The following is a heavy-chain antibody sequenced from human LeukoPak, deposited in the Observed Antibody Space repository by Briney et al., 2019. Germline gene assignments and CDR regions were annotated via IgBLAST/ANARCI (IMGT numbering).Heavy chain of an antibody. Sequence: SVKVSCKASGGTFSSYAISWVRQAPGQGLEWMGGIIPIFGTANYAQKFQGRVTITADESTSTAYMELSSLRSEDTAVYYCARVIVSYYYYYYMDVWGKGTTVTVSS. CDR2: IIPIFGTA. CDR3: ARVIVSYYYYYYMDV. V-gene: IGHV1-69*13. J-gene: IGHJ6*03. D-gene: IGHD2-21*01. CDR1: GGTFSSYA.